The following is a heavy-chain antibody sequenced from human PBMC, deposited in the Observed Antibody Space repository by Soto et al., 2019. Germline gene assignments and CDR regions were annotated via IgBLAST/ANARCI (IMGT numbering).Heavy chain of an antibody. CDR1: GGSISSSNW. D-gene: IGHD3-22*01. CDR2: IYHSGST. CDR3: ARADYYDSSGYYSHFDY. J-gene: IGHJ4*02. Sequence: QVQLQESGPGLVKPSGTLSLTCAVSGGSISSSNWWSWVRQPPGKGLEWIGEIYHSGSTNYDPSLKSRVTISVDKSKNQFSLKLSSVTAADTAVYYCARADYYDSSGYYSHFDYWGQGTLVTVSS. V-gene: IGHV4-4*02.